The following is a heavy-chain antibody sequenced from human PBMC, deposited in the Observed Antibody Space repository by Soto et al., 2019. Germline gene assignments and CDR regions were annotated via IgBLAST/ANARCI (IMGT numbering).Heavy chain of an antibody. Sequence: EVQLSESGGGLVQPGGSLRLSCAASGFTFNTYTMTWVRQAPGKGLEWVSGISSTGGRTYYLDSVKGRFTISRDNSKNTLFLQMSGLRADDTAVYYCAKPAYYYDSSGRYIYYFDCWGQGTLVTVSS. V-gene: IGHV3-23*01. D-gene: IGHD3-22*01. CDR1: GFTFNTYT. J-gene: IGHJ4*02. CDR2: ISSTGGRT. CDR3: AKPAYYYDSSGRYIYYFDC.